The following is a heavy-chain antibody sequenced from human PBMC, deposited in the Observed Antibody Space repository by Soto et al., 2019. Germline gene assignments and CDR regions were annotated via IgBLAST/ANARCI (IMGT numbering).Heavy chain of an antibody. CDR3: ARVEAVAGIYNYHGLDV. J-gene: IGHJ6*02. CDR2: IVPIFGTT. CDR1: GGTFSNYA. V-gene: IGHV1-69*12. Sequence: QVQLVQSGAEVKKPGSSVKVSCKASGGTFSNYAISWVRQAPGQGLEWVGGIVPIFGTTYYTQKFQGRATITADDSTTTAYLELSSLRSEDTAIYYCARVEAVAGIYNYHGLDVWGQGTAVSVSS. D-gene: IGHD6-19*01.